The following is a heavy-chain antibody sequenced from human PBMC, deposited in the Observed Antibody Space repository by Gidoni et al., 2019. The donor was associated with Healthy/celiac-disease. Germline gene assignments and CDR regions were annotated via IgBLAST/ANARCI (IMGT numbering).Heavy chain of an antibody. V-gene: IGHV3-33*01. CDR3: ARDRSIAARPDNYYGMDV. D-gene: IGHD6-6*01. J-gene: IGHJ6*02. Sequence: QVQLVEPGGGVVQLGRSLRPPCAASGFPFRSYVRHWVRQAPGKGLEWVAVRWYDGSNKYYADSVKGRFTISRDNSKNALYLQMNSLRAEDTAVNYCARDRSIAARPDNYYGMDVWGQGTTVTVSS. CDR1: GFPFRSYV. CDR2: RWYDGSNK.